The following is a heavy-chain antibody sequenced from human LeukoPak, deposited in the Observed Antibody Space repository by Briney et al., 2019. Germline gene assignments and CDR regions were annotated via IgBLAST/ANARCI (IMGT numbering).Heavy chain of an antibody. V-gene: IGHV1-2*02. CDR3: ARDREGYCSGGSCYSVGLWFDP. CDR1: GYTFTGYY. J-gene: IGHJ5*02. Sequence: PGASVKVSCKASGYTFTGYYMHWVRQAPGQGLEWMGWINPNSGGTNYAQKFQGRVTMTRDTSISTAYMELSRLRSDDTAVYYCARDREGYCSGGSCYSVGLWFDPWGQGTLVTVSS. CDR2: INPNSGGT. D-gene: IGHD2-15*01.